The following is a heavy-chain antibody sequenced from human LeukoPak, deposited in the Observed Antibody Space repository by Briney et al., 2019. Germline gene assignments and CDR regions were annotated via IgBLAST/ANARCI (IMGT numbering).Heavy chain of an antibody. CDR1: GYTFTGYY. V-gene: IGHV1-2*02. D-gene: IGHD3-22*01. J-gene: IGHJ4*02. CDR2: INPNSGGT. CDR3: ARAHDYDSSGYYPLYYFEY. Sequence: ASVKVSCKASGYTFTGYYMRWVRQAPGQGLEWMGWINPNSGGTNYAQKFQGRVTMTRDTSISTAYMELSRLRSDDTAVYYCARAHDYDSSGYYPLYYFEYWGQGTLVTVSS.